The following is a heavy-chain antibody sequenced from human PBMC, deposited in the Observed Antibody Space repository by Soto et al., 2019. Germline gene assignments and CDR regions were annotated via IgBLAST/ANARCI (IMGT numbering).Heavy chain of an antibody. D-gene: IGHD3-10*01. Sequence: QVQLQQWGAGLLKPSETLSLTCAVYGGSFSGYYWSWIRQPPGKGLEWIGEINHSGSTNYNPSLKSRVTISVDTSKNQFYLKLSSVTAADTAVYYCARFRYYYVSGSYYKGNYGMDVWGQGTTVTVSS. CDR1: GGSFSGYY. J-gene: IGHJ6*02. CDR2: INHSGST. CDR3: ARFRYYYVSGSYYKGNYGMDV. V-gene: IGHV4-34*01.